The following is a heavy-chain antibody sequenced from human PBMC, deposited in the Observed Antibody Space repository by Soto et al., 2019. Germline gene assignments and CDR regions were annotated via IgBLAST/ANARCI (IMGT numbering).Heavy chain of an antibody. D-gene: IGHD2-15*01. J-gene: IGHJ6*02. CDR1: GGSFSGYY. CDR3: ARGGEGYCSGGSCYRYYGMDV. Sequence: SETLSLTCAVYGGSFSGYYWSWIRQPPGKGLEWIGEINHSGSTNYNPSLKSRVTISVDTSKNQFSLKLSSVTAADTAVYYCARGGEGYCSGGSCYRYYGMDVWGQGTTVTVSS. V-gene: IGHV4-34*01. CDR2: INHSGST.